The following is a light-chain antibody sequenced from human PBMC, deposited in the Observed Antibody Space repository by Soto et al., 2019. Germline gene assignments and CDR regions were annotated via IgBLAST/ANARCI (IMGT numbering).Light chain of an antibody. CDR3: QQYGSSPWT. Sequence: EIVLTQSPGTLSLSPGESATLSCRASQTVRNNYIAWYQQKPGQAPRLLIYGASSRATGIPDRFSGSGSGTDFTLTISKLEPEDFAVYYCQQYGSSPWTFGQGTKVDIK. CDR1: QTVRNNY. J-gene: IGKJ1*01. V-gene: IGKV3-20*01. CDR2: GAS.